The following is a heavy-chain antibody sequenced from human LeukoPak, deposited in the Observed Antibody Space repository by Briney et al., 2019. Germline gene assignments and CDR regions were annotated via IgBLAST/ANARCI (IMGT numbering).Heavy chain of an antibody. J-gene: IGHJ4*02. CDR2: IYLSGST. CDR3: ARGIVVVPAVYDY. CDR1: MGSFTGDY. D-gene: IGHD2-2*01. V-gene: IGHV4-34*01. Sequence: EALSLSSAVHMGSFTGDYWSCSCHTLGKGVRRMGEIYLSGSTNYNPSLKSRVTISVDTSKNQFSLKLSSVTAADTAVYYCARGIVVVPAVYDYWGQGTLVTVSS.